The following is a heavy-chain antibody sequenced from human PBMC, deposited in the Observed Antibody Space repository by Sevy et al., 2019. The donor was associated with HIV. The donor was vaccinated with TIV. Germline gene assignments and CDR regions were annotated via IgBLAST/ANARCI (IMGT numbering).Heavy chain of an antibody. CDR3: VXDDSSRGPGALXI. J-gene: IGHJ3*02. CDR1: XFTFDGHA. Sequence: GGSLRLSCVGSXFTFDGHAMHWVRLVPGKGLEWVSGISWNSGSXRYVDSVKGRFTISRDNAKNSLYLQMSSLKAEDXALYXCVXDDSSRGPGALXIWGQGIMVTVSS. D-gene: IGHD6-19*01. CDR2: ISWNSGSX. V-gene: IGHV3-9*01.